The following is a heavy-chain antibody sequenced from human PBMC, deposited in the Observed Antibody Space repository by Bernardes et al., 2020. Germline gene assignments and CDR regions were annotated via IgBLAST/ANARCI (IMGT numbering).Heavy chain of an antibody. Sequence: GGSLRLSCAASELTLSNPYMDWVRQAPGKGLEWVGRTKHKATSYATDFAASVKGRFTITRDDSKDSLYLQMNSLKTEDSTVYYFARDSGRRGYYVLWGQGTLVTGS. V-gene: IGHV3-72*01. CDR2: TKHKATSYAT. J-gene: IGHJ4*02. D-gene: IGHD3-10*01. CDR1: ELTLSNPY. CDR3: ARDSGRRGYYVL.